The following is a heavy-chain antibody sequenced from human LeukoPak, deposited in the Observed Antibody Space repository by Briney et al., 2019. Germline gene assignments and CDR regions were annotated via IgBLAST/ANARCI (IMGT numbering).Heavy chain of an antibody. D-gene: IGHD3-22*01. CDR1: GGSLSSSNYY. CDR3: ARGYDSSGYAFDI. CDR2: IYTSGTT. J-gene: IGHJ3*02. V-gene: IGHV4-61*02. Sequence: PSQTLSLTCTVSGGSLSSSNYYWSWLRQPAGKGLEWIGRIYTSGTTNYNPSLKSRVTISVDTSKNQFSLKLSSVTAADTAVYYCARGYDSSGYAFDIWGQGTMVTVSS.